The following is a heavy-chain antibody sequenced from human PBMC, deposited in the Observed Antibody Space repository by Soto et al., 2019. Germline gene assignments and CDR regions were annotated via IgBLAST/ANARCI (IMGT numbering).Heavy chain of an antibody. CDR2: IIPIVGIT. CDR3: ARDDGLAYCGGDCYS. CDR1: GGTFSSYT. J-gene: IGHJ4*02. D-gene: IGHD2-21*02. V-gene: IGHV1-69*02. Sequence: QVQLVQSGAEVKKPGSSVKVSCKASGGTFSSYTISWVRQAPGQGLEWMGRIIPIVGITKYAKKFQGRVTITADKTTSTAYMELSSLRSEDMAVYYCARDDGLAYCGGDCYSWGQGTLVTVSS.